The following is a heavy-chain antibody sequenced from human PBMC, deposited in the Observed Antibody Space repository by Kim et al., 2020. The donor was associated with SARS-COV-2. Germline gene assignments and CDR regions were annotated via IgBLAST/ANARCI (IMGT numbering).Heavy chain of an antibody. Sequence: SETLSLTCAVYGGSFSGYYWSWIRQPPGKGLEWIGEINHSGSTNYNPSLKSRVTISVDTSKNQFSLKLSSVTAADTAVYYCAREPGGGDPAPWGDYGMDVWGQGTTVTVSS. CDR2: INHSGST. V-gene: IGHV4-34*01. CDR1: GGSFSGYY. D-gene: IGHD4-17*01. CDR3: AREPGGGDPAPWGDYGMDV. J-gene: IGHJ6*02.